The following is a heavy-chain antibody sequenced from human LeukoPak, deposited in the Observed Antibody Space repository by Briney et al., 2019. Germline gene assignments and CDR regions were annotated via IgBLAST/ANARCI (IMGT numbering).Heavy chain of an antibody. Sequence: PSETLSLTCTVSGGSISSSVYYWGWIRQPPGRGLEWIGSVYYSGSTSGTTYYNTSLESRVTISVDTSQNQFSLKLSSVTAADTAVYYCAREIAAAGLYYFDYWGQGTLVTVSS. CDR2: VYYSGSTSGTT. J-gene: IGHJ4*02. V-gene: IGHV4-39*07. CDR1: GGSISSSVYY. D-gene: IGHD6-13*01. CDR3: AREIAAAGLYYFDY.